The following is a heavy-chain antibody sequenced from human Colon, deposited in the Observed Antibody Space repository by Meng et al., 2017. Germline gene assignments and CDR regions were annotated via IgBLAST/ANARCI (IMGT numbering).Heavy chain of an antibody. CDR2: INTNTGNP. CDR1: GYSFISYG. J-gene: IGHJ4*02. Sequence: VHSGSEFKTPGASVNVSCKASGYSFISYGMNLVRQATGQGLEWMGWINTNTGNPTDAQGFRGRYVFSLEDSVSTEYLKISSGKTENTAVYYCERDRRNYYVDLWGQGTLVTVSS. V-gene: IGHV7-4-1*02. D-gene: IGHD6-6*01. CDR3: ERDRRNYYVDL.